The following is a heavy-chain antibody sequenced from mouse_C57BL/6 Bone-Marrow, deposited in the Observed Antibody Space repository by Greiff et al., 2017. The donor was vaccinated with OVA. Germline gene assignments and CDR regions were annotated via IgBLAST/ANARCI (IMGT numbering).Heavy chain of an antibody. V-gene: IGHV1-50*01. J-gene: IGHJ2*01. Sequence: VQLQQPGAELVKPGASVKLSCKASGYTFTSYWMQWVKQRPGQGLEWIGEIDPSDSYTNYNQKFKGKATLTVDTSSSTAYMQLSSLTSEDSAVDYCAREGSIYYDYDGDYWGQGTTLTVSS. D-gene: IGHD2-4*01. CDR2: IDPSDSYT. CDR3: AREGSIYYDYDGDY. CDR1: GYTFTSYW.